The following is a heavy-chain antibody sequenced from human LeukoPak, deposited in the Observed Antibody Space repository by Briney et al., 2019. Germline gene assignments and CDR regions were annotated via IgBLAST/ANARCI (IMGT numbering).Heavy chain of an antibody. CDR3: AKGGAVAGMTWYFDL. CDR1: GFTFSSYA. Sequence: GGSLRLSCAASGFTFSSYAMSWVRQAPGQGLEWVSAISGSGGSTYYADSVKGRFTISRDNSKNTLYLQMYSLRAEDTAVYYCAKGGAVAGMTWYFDLWGRGTLVTVSS. J-gene: IGHJ2*01. CDR2: ISGSGGST. D-gene: IGHD6-19*01. V-gene: IGHV3-23*01.